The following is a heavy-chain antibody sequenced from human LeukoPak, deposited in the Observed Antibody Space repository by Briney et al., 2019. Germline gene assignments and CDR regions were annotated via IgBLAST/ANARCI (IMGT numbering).Heavy chain of an antibody. CDR2: ISSSSSYI. D-gene: IGHD5-12*01. CDR1: GFTFSSYS. Sequence: PGGSLTLSCAASGFTFSSYSMNWVRQAPGKGLEWVSSISSSSSYIYYTDSVKGRFTISRDNAKNSLYLQMNSLSAEDASVYYCARDKGDGYNYRGVRFDYWGQGTLVTVSS. V-gene: IGHV3-21*01. CDR3: ARDKGDGYNYRGVRFDY. J-gene: IGHJ4*02.